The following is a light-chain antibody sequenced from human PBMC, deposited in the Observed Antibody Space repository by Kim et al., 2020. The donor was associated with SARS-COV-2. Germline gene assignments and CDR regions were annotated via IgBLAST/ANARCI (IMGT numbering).Light chain of an antibody. Sequence: VSPGQTARITCSGDALPKQYAYWYQQKPGQGPVLVIYKDSERPSGIPERFSGSSSGTTVTLTISGVQAEDEADYYCQSADSSGTWVFGGGTKLTVL. CDR1: ALPKQY. CDR3: QSADSSGTWV. CDR2: KDS. J-gene: IGLJ3*02. V-gene: IGLV3-25*03.